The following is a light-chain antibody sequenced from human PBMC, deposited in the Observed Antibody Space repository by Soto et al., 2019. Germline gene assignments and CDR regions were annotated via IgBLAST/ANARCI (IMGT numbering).Light chain of an antibody. CDR3: ISYTVSRSYV. CDR1: SSDIGAYDH. V-gene: IGLV2-14*01. Sequence: QSALTQPASVPGSPGQSITISCSGTSSDIGAYDHVAWFQQFPGKTPKLVIYSVSNRPSGVSYRFSGSKSGNTASLTISGLQADDEADYYCISYTVSRSYVFGPGTKVTVL. J-gene: IGLJ1*01. CDR2: SVS.